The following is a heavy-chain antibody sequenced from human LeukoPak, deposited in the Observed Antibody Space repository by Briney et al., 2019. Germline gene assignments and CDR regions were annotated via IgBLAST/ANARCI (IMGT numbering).Heavy chain of an antibody. V-gene: IGHV3-7*01. CDR2: IEEDGSER. Sequence: PGGSLRLSCAASGFTFSRYWMTWVRQAPGTGLELVANIEEDGSERYYVDSVKGRFTISRDNAKISLYLQMNSLRAEDTAVYYCVYGGSYYIAWGQGTLVTVSS. D-gene: IGHD1-26*01. CDR1: GFTFSRYW. J-gene: IGHJ5*02. CDR3: VYGGSYYIA.